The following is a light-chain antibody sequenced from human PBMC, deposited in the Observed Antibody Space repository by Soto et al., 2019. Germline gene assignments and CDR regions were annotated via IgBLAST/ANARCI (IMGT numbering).Light chain of an antibody. J-gene: IGLJ2*01. CDR1: SSDVGGYNY. CDR2: DVS. V-gene: IGLV2-14*03. CDR3: ISYTISNTLV. Sequence: QSALTQPASVSGSPGQSITISCTGTSSDVGGYNYVSWYQHHPGKAPKVMIYDVSNRPSGVSNRFSGSKSGNTASLTISGLHSEEDADYSCISYTISNTLVFRAGTKLTVL.